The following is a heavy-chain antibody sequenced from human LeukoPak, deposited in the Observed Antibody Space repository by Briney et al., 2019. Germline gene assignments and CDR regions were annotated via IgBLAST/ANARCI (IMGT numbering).Heavy chain of an antibody. D-gene: IGHD1-26*01. J-gene: IGHJ4*02. CDR2: IYPGDSDT. Sequence: GESLNISVQGSESPFTNYWIGWVGQMPGKGLDWMGIIYPGDSDTRYSPSFQGQVTISADKSLSTAFLQWTGLKASDPALSYCAGGVSYATFDYWGRGTLVTVSP. V-gene: IGHV5-51*01. CDR3: AGGVSYATFDY. CDR1: ESPFTNYW.